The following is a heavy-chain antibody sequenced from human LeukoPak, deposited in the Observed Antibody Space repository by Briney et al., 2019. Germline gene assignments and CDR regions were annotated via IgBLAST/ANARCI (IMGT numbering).Heavy chain of an antibody. Sequence: PGGSLRLSCAASGFTFSSYAMNWVRQAPGKGLEWVSGISGSGGSTYYAYSVKGRFTISRDNSKNTLYLQLNSLRAEDTAVYYCAKQGATAVAAGGDFDYWGQGTLVTVSS. CDR2: ISGSGGST. J-gene: IGHJ4*02. CDR3: AKQGATAVAAGGDFDY. CDR1: GFTFSSYA. V-gene: IGHV3-23*01. D-gene: IGHD6-19*01.